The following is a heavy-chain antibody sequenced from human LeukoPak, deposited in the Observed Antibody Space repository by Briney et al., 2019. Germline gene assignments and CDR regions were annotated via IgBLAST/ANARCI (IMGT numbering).Heavy chain of an antibody. Sequence: GGSLRLSCAASGFTVSSNYMSWVRQAPGKGLEWVSVIYSGGSTYYADSVKGRFTISRDNSKNTLYLQMNSLRAEDTAVYYCARAGSLTAHFDYWGQGTLVTVSS. CDR2: IYSGGST. V-gene: IGHV3-53*01. D-gene: IGHD2-21*02. CDR3: ARAGSLTAHFDY. CDR1: GFTVSSNY. J-gene: IGHJ4*02.